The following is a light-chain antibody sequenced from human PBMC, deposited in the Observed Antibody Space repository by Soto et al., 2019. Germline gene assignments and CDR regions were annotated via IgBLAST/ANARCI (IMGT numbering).Light chain of an antibody. CDR2: AAS. Sequence: LTQSPGTLSLSPGERATLSCRASQGISTYLTWYQQKPGKAPKLLIFAASTLQSGVPSRFRGSGSGTDFTLTINSLQPENIATYYCQQLNAYPLTFGPGTRVDFK. V-gene: IGKV1-9*01. J-gene: IGKJ3*01. CDR3: QQLNAYPLT. CDR1: QGISTY.